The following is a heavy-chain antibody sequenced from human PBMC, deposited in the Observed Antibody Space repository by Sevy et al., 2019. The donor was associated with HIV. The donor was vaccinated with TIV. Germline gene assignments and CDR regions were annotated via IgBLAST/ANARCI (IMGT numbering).Heavy chain of an antibody. J-gene: IGHJ2*01. V-gene: IGHV4-31*03. D-gene: IGHD3-22*01. CDR2: IHYSGTT. CDR1: GGSISSGSYF. Sequence: LSLTCTVSGGSISSGSYFWTWIRQHPGKGLEWIGYIHYSGTTYYNPSLKSRLTISVDTSKNEFSLKLNSVTAAETAMYYCARQYYYDTSGFYWYFDLWGRGTLVTVSS. CDR3: ARQYYYDTSGFYWYFDL.